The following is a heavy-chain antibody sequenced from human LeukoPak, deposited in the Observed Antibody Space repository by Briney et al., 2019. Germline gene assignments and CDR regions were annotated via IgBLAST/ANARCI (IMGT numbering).Heavy chain of an antibody. Sequence: ASVKVSCKASGYTFTSYGISWVRQAPGQGPEWMGWISAYNGNTNYAQKLQGRVTMTTDTSTSTAYMELRSLRSDDTAVYYCVLDTAMVAAFDIWGQGTMVTVSS. D-gene: IGHD5-18*01. V-gene: IGHV1-18*01. CDR1: GYTFTSYG. J-gene: IGHJ3*02. CDR3: VLDTAMVAAFDI. CDR2: ISAYNGNT.